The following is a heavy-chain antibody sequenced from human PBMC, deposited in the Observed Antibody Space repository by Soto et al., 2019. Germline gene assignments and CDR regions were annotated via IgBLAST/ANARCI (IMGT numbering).Heavy chain of an antibody. Sequence: GSLRLSCAASGFTFSSYAMHWVRQAPGKGLEYVSAISSNGGSTYYANSVKGRFTISRDNSKNTLYLQMGSLRAEDMAVYYCARVRYSGYGRAFDIWGQGTMVTVSS. J-gene: IGHJ3*02. CDR3: ARVRYSGYGRAFDI. D-gene: IGHD5-12*01. V-gene: IGHV3-64*01. CDR1: GFTFSSYA. CDR2: ISSNGGST.